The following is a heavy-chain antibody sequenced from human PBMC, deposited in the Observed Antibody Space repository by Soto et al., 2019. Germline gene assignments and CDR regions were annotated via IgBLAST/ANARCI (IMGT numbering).Heavy chain of an antibody. CDR3: ASIRANTYYYGMDV. CDR2: IIPIFGTA. CDR1: GGTFSSYA. Sequence: QVQLVQSGAEVKKPGSSVKVSCKASGGTFSSYAISWVRQAPGQGLEWMGGIIPIFGTADYAQKFQGRVTITADGSTSTAYMEPSSLRSEDTAVYYCASIRANTYYYGMDVWGQGTTVTVSS. D-gene: IGHD3-10*01. V-gene: IGHV1-69*12. J-gene: IGHJ6*02.